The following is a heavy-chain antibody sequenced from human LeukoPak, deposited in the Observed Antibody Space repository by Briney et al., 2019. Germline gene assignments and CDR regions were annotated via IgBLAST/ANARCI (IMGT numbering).Heavy chain of an antibody. V-gene: IGHV3-43*01. J-gene: IGHJ4*02. D-gene: IGHD3-10*02. Sequence: TGGSLRLSCATSGFNFDRYTIHWVRQAPGKGLEWVSLAGWAGGTTYYSDSVRGRFTISGDSGKNSVYLQMNSLTTDDTAFYFCAKELDTMFFDYWGQGALVTVSS. CDR1: GFNFDRYT. CDR2: AGWAGGTT. CDR3: AKELDTMFFDY.